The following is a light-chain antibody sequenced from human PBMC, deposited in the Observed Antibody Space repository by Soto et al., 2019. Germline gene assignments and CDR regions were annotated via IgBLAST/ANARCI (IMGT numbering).Light chain of an antibody. CDR2: QVI. Sequence: QSALTQPASVSGSPGQSITISCTGTSSDVGGYNFVSWYQQHPGKAPKLMIYQVISRPSGVSNRFSGSKSGSTASLTISGLQDEDEADYYCSSYRSNSYVFGTGTKLTVL. J-gene: IGLJ1*01. CDR1: SSDVGGYNF. CDR3: SSYRSNSYV. V-gene: IGLV2-14*01.